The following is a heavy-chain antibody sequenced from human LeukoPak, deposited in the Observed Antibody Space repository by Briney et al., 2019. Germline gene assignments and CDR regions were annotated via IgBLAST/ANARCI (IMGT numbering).Heavy chain of an antibody. Sequence: KSSETLSLTCAVYGESFSGYYWSWVRQPPGKGLEWIGEINHSGSTNYNPSLKSRVTISVDTSKNQFSLKLSSVTAADTAVYYCARELLWFGELIYFDYWGQGTLVTVSS. CDR2: INHSGST. D-gene: IGHD3-10*01. CDR3: ARELLWFGELIYFDY. CDR1: GESFSGYY. J-gene: IGHJ4*02. V-gene: IGHV4-34*01.